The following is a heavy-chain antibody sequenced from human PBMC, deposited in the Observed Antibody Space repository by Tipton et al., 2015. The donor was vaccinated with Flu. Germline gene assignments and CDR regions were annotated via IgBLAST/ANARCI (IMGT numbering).Heavy chain of an antibody. CDR3: ARVSGSYNNWFDP. CDR1: DGSISSYY. CDR2: VYDSGRT. D-gene: IGHD3-22*01. Sequence: TLSLTCTVSDGSISSYYWSWIRQSPGKGLEWVGNVYDSGRTKYSPYFETRVTISVDTSKNQFSLRLTSVTAADTAVYYCARVSGSYNNWFDPWGQGTLVTVSS. J-gene: IGHJ5*02. V-gene: IGHV4-59*01.